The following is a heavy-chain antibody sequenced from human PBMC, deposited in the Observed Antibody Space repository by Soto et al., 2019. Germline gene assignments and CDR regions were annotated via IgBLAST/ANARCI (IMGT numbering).Heavy chain of an antibody. V-gene: IGHV3-53*01. Sequence: WGSLRLSCAASGFTVSSNYMSWVRQAPGKGLEWVSVIYSGGSTYYADSVKGRFTISRDNSKNTLYLQVNSLRAEDTAVYYCARDYSSGWDYYFAYWGQGTLVTVSS. D-gene: IGHD6-19*01. CDR2: IYSGGST. J-gene: IGHJ4*02. CDR1: GFTVSSNY. CDR3: ARDYSSGWDYYFAY.